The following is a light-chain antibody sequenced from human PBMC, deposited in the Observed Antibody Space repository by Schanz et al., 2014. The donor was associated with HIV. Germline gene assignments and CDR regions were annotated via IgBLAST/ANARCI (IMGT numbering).Light chain of an antibody. CDR1: SSNIGNNA. CDR2: YDD. J-gene: IGLJ3*02. Sequence: QSVLTQPPSVSEAPRQRVTISCSGSSSNIGNNAVNWYQQLPGKAPKLLIYYDDLLPSGVSDRFSGSKSDTSASLAISGLRSGDEADYYCAAWDDSLSGWVFGGGTKVTVL. V-gene: IGLV1-36*01. CDR3: AAWDDSLSGWV.